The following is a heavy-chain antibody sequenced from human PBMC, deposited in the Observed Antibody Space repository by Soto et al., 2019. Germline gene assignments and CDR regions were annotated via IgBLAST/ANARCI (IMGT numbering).Heavy chain of an antibody. Sequence: GGSLRLSCAASGFTFSSNWMHWVRRVPGRGLVWVSRINTDGSEANYEDSVEGRFTISRDNAKNRLYLQMNSLRGEDTAVYYCARDGEGFWGQGTLVTVSS. CDR2: INTDGSEA. V-gene: IGHV3-74*01. CDR1: GFTFSSNW. J-gene: IGHJ4*02. D-gene: IGHD2-21*01. CDR3: ARDGEGF.